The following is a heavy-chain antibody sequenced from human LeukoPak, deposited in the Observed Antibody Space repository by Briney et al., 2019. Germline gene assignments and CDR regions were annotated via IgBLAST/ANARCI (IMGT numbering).Heavy chain of an antibody. CDR2: IWFDGSSK. J-gene: IGHJ4*02. D-gene: IGHD1-26*01. Sequence: PGGSLRLSCAASRFSFNAYAMHWVRQAPGKGLEWVAVIWFDGSSKYYADSVKGRFTISRDNSKNTLYLQMNSLTAEDTAVYYCARAQSASFPFDYWGQGTLVTVSS. V-gene: IGHV3-33*01. CDR3: ARAQSASFPFDY. CDR1: RFSFNAYA.